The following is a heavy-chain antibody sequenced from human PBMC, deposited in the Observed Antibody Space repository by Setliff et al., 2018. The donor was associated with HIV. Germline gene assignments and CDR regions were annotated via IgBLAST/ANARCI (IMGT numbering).Heavy chain of an antibody. J-gene: IGHJ4*02. CDR1: GFNFRGYN. D-gene: IGHD1-26*01. CDR3: ARDRYSGSSTDY. Sequence: PGGSLRLSCAVSGFNFRGYNMNWVRQAPGKGLEWVSYISSSSSYTHYADSVKGRFTISRDNVKNSLYLQMNSLRAEDTAVYYCARDRYSGSSTDYWGQGTLVTVSS. V-gene: IGHV3-21*01. CDR2: ISSSSSYT.